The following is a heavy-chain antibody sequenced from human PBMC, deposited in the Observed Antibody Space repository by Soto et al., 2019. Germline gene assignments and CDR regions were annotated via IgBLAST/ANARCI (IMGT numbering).Heavy chain of an antibody. Sequence: QAQLVESGGGVVQPGRSLRLSCAASGFAFSSYGMHWVRQAPGTGLEWVAVISYDGSLQHYADSVKGRFTISRDNSKNMVLLQMSSLRAEDTAVYYCVSVRGYGHASVPCSWGQGTLVSVSS. CDR3: VSVRGYGHASVPCS. D-gene: IGHD3-10*01. V-gene: IGHV3-30*03. J-gene: IGHJ5*02. CDR2: ISYDGSLQ. CDR1: GFAFSSYG.